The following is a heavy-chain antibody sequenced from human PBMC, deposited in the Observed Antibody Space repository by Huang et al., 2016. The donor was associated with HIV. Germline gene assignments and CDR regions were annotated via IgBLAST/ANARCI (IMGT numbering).Heavy chain of an antibody. J-gene: IGHJ4*02. CDR1: GDSIRSGGYY. CDR3: ARAPATHSVFFY. CDR2: IYYSGSS. Sequence: QVQLQESGPGLVKPSQTLSLTCTVSGDSIRSGGYYWTWIRQSPAKGRGWIGYIYYSGSSDSNPSLKSRVSISIDAFKNRVSLKLKSVTVADTAVYYCARAPATHSVFFYWGQGTLVTVSA. V-gene: IGHV4-30-4*08. D-gene: IGHD3-3*01.